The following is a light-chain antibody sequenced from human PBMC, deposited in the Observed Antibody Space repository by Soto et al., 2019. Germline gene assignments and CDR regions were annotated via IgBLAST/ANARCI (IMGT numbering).Light chain of an antibody. CDR3: SSYTSSSTHV. CDR2: DVS. J-gene: IGLJ1*01. Sequence: QCALTQPASVSGSPGQSITISCTGTSGSVGAYNFVSWYQQHPGKVPKLMIFDVSSRPSGVSDRFSGSKSGNTASLTISGLQAEDEGDYYCSSYTSSSTHVFGSGTKVTAL. CDR1: SGSVGAYNF. V-gene: IGLV2-14*03.